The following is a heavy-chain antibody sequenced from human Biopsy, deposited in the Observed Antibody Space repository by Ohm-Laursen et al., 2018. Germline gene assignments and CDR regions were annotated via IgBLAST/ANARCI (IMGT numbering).Heavy chain of an antibody. CDR3: ARGRRTSGWPYFDS. V-gene: IGHV4-61*01. J-gene: IGHJ4*02. D-gene: IGHD6-19*01. CDR2: IYSGGNT. CDR1: GDSITSGPEN. Sequence: SETLSLTCTVSGDSITSGPENWSWIRQSPGQGLEYIGYIYSGGNTNYNPSLKNRVTMSVDTSKNQFYLKLYSVTAADTAVYYCARGRRTSGWPYFDSWGQGTLVTVSS.